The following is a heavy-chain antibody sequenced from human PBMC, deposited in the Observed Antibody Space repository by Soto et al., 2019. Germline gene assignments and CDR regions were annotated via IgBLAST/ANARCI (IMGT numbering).Heavy chain of an antibody. CDR1: GFTFSSYW. Sequence: PXGSLGLPCAASGFTFSSYWMSGVRQAPGKGLEWVANIKQDGSEKYYVDSVKGRFTISRDNAKNSLYLQMNSLRAEDTAVYYCAKDRGNDILTGYFIKYYYYGMDVWGQGTTVTVSS. CDR2: IKQDGSEK. D-gene: IGHD3-9*01. V-gene: IGHV3-7*01. J-gene: IGHJ6*02. CDR3: AKDRGNDILTGYFIKYYYYGMDV.